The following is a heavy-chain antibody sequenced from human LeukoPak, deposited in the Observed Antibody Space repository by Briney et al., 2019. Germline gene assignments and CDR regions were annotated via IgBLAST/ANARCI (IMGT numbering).Heavy chain of an antibody. Sequence: SETLSLTCTVSGGSISSSSYYWGWLRQPPGKGLEWIASIYYSGRTYYNPSLKSRVTISVDTSKNQFSLKLSSVTAADTAVYYCASDGSYSIDYWGQGTLVTVSS. CDR3: ASDGSYSIDY. V-gene: IGHV4-39*01. CDR2: IYYSGRT. D-gene: IGHD1-26*01. J-gene: IGHJ4*02. CDR1: GGSISSSSYY.